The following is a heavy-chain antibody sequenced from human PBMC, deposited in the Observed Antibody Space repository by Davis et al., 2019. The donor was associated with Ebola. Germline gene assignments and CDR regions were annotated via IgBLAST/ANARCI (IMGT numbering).Heavy chain of an antibody. D-gene: IGHD3-22*01. CDR2: IRSKPNNYAT. J-gene: IGHJ5*01. Sequence: GESLKISCAASGFSFSGFAMHWVRQASGKGLEWVGRIRSKPNNYATGYAASVKGRFTISRDESKNTAYLQMNSLKTEDTAVYYCTRRYYDHSGGWFDSWGQGTLVTVSS. CDR3: TRRYYDHSGGWFDS. V-gene: IGHV3-73*01. CDR1: GFSFSGFA.